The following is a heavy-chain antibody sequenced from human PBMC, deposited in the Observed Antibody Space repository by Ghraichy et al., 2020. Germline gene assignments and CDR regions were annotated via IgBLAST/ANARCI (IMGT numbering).Heavy chain of an antibody. CDR3: ARDRIAVAGTFVY. CDR1: GYTFTSYA. CDR2: INAGNGNT. Sequence: ASVKVSCKASGYTFTSYAMHWVRQAPGQRLEWMGWINAGNGNTKYSQKFQGRVTITRDTSASTAYMELSSLRSEDTAVYYCARDRIAVAGTFVYWGQGTLVTVSS. D-gene: IGHD6-19*01. V-gene: IGHV1-3*01. J-gene: IGHJ4*02.